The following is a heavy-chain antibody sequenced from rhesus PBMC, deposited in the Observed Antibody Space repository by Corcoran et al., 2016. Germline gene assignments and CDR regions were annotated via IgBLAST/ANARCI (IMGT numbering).Heavy chain of an antibody. CDR1: GYSISSGYG. D-gene: IGHD2-21*01. Sequence: QVQLQESGPGLVKPSETLSLTCAVSGYSISSGYGWNWIRRPPGKGREGIGYISYSGTFYSSPSVKSRLTISIETSTNQFSRRLSSVTAADTAVYYCAKDPFCDGGGCYGLDSWGQGVLVTVSS. CDR3: AKDPFCDGGGCYGLDS. J-gene: IGHJ6*01. CDR2: ISYSGTF. V-gene: IGHV4-127*01.